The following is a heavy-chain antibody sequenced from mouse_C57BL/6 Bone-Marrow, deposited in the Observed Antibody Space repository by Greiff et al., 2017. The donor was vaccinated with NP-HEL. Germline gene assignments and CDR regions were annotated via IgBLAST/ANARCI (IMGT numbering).Heavy chain of an antibody. CDR2: INPSSGYT. CDR3: AREPDYYGSSYWFAY. CDR1: GYTFTSYT. D-gene: IGHD1-1*01. Sequence: VMLVESGAELARPGASVKMSCKASGYTFTSYTMHWVKQRPGQGLEWIGYINPSSGYTKYNQKFKDKATLTADKSSRPAYMQLSSLTSEYSAVYYCAREPDYYGSSYWFAYWGQGTLVTVSA. V-gene: IGHV1-4*01. J-gene: IGHJ3*01.